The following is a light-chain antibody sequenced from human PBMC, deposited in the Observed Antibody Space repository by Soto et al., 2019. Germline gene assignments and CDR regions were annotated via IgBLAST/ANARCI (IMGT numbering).Light chain of an antibody. CDR1: QSVSSY. CDR2: DAS. Sequence: EIVLTQSPATLSLSPGERATLSCRASQSVSSYLAWYQQKPGQAPRLLIYDASNRATGIPDRFSGSGSGTDFTLTISSLQPEDVATYCCQKYNSAPWTFGQGTKVDI. CDR3: QKYNSAPWT. J-gene: IGKJ1*01. V-gene: IGKV3-11*01.